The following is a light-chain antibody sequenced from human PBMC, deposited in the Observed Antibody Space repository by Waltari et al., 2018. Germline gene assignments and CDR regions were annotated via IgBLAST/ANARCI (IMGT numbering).Light chain of an antibody. J-gene: IGKJ2*01. CDR2: DAS. CDR3: QQYDHLPRS. CDR1: QAISNY. V-gene: IGKV1-33*01. Sequence: DIQMTQSPSSLSASVGDRVTIPCQASQAISNYLNWYQQKPGKAPKLLIYDASNLEIGVPSRFSGGGSGTDFTLSISSLQPEDVATYYCQQYDHLPRSFGQGTKVDIK.